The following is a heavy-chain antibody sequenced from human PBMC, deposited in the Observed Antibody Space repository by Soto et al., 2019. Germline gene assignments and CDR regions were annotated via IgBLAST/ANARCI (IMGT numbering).Heavy chain of an antibody. V-gene: IGHV4-39*01. CDR3: ARLGGYVSVGYYYLWDS. J-gene: IGHJ4*02. CDR1: DGSMNSDSSY. D-gene: IGHD3-22*01. Sequence: QLQLQESGPGLVKPSETLSLTCRVSDGSMNSDSSYWGWIRPPPGKGLEWIGVINHSGSTYHNLPLKGRVTMSVDASRNQCSLKLTSMTAADTAVYYCARLGGYVSVGYYYLWDSWGQGTLVTVSS. CDR2: INHSGST.